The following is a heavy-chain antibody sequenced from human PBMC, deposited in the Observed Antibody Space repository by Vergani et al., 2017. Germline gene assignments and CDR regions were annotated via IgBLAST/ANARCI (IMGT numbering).Heavy chain of an antibody. CDR1: GFTVSSNY. CDR3: AKGGWNYWFDS. CDR2: ISGSGSTT. J-gene: IGHJ5*01. Sequence: EVQVVETGGGLVQPGGSLRLSCAASGFTVSSNYMSWVRQAPGKGREWVAAISGSGSTTYYADSMKGRFTVSRDNSKNTLYLQMNSLRAEYTAIYYCAKGGWNYWFDSWGQGTLVIVS. D-gene: IGHD1-1*01. V-gene: IGHV3-23*04.